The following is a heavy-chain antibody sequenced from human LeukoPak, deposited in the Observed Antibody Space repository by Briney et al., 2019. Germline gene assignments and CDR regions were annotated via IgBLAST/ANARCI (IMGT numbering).Heavy chain of an antibody. CDR3: AKDPAVVTLFDY. Sequence: PGGSLRLSCAASGFTFSSYWMHWVRQAPGKGLEWVSAISGSGGSTYYADSVKGRFTISRDNSKNTLYLQMNSLRAEDTAVYYCAKDPAVVTLFDYWGQGTLVTVSS. CDR2: ISGSGGST. J-gene: IGHJ4*02. V-gene: IGHV3-23*01. CDR1: GFTFSSYW. D-gene: IGHD4-23*01.